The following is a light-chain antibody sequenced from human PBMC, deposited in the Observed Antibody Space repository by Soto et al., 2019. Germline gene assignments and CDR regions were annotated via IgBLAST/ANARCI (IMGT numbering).Light chain of an antibody. J-gene: IGLJ1*01. CDR2: EVS. Sequence: QSVLTQPPSASGSPGQSVTISCTGTSSDVGGYNYVSWYQQHPGKAPKLMIYEVSKRPSGVPDRFSGSKSGSAASLTVSGLQAEDEADYYCSSYAGSNIYVFGTGTKVIVL. CDR3: SSYAGSNIYV. CDR1: SSDVGGYNY. V-gene: IGLV2-8*01.